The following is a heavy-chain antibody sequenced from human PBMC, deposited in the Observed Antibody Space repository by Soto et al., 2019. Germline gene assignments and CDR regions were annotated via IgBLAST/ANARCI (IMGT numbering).Heavy chain of an antibody. CDR1: GYTFTSYG. J-gene: IGHJ4*02. CDR3: ARYPEIFDY. V-gene: IGHV1-18*01. Sequence: QVQLVQSGAEVKKPGASVKVSCKASGYTFTSYGISWVRQAPGQGLEWMGWISAHNGNTKYAPKVQGRVTMTTDTSTSTDYMELRSLKSDDTHVYYCARYPEIFDYWGQGTLVTVSS. CDR2: ISAHNGNT.